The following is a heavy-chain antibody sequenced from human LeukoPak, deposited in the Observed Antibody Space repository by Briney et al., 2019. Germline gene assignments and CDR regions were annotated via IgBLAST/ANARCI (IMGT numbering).Heavy chain of an antibody. CDR3: PKGCASTSCYTSEY. CDR1: GFTFSIYA. CDR2: ISGSGDST. D-gene: IGHD2-2*02. J-gene: IGHJ4*02. Sequence: GGSLRLSCAASGFTFSIYAMSWVRQAPGRGLEWVSTISGSGDSTYYADSVKGRFTISRDNSKNTLYLQMNSLRPEDTAVYYCPKGCASTSCYTSEYWGQGTLVTVSS. V-gene: IGHV3-23*01.